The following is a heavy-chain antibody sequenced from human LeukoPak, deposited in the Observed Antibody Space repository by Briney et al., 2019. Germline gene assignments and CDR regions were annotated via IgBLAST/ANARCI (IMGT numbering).Heavy chain of an antibody. V-gene: IGHV3-7*02. J-gene: IGHJ3*01. Sequence: GGSLRLSCAASGFTFSGYWMTWLRQAPGKGLEWVANIKQDGSEEYYVDSVKGRFTISRDNAKNSLYLQMNSLRDEDTAVYYCAIYGTAFDLWGQGTMVTVSS. CDR3: AIYGTAFDL. CDR1: GFTFSGYW. CDR2: IKQDGSEE. D-gene: IGHD4-17*01.